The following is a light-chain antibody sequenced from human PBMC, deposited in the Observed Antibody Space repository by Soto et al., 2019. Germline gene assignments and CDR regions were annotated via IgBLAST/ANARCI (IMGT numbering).Light chain of an antibody. J-gene: IGKJ1*01. V-gene: IGKV3D-15*01. CDR1: QSIDSN. CDR3: QQYDNWLGT. CDR2: GAS. Sequence: EIVMTQSPAALSLSPGERATLSCRASQSIDSNLAWYQQTPGQAPRLLIYGASTRATGIPARFSGSGSGTEFTLTISSLQSEDFADYYCQQYDNWLGTFGQGTKVEVK.